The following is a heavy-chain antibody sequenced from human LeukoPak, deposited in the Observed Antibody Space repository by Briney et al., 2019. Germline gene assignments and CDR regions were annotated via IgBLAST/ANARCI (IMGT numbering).Heavy chain of an antibody. CDR3: ASRTDGWLQLF. CDR2: INHSGST. V-gene: IGHV4-34*01. CDR1: GGSFSGYY. Sequence: KPSETLSLTCAVYGGSFSGYYWGWIRQPPGKGLEWIGEINHSGSTNYNPSLKSRVTISVDTSKNQFSLKLSSVTAADTAVYYCASRTDGWLQLFWGQGTLVTVSS. J-gene: IGHJ4*02. D-gene: IGHD5-18*01.